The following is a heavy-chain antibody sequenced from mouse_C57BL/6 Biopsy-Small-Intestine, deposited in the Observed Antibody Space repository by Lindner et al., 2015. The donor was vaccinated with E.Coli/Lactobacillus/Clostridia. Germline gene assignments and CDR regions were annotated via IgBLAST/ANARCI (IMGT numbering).Heavy chain of an antibody. CDR3: ARSFEHGSSYKAWFAY. D-gene: IGHD1-1*01. CDR1: GYAFSSSW. J-gene: IGHJ3*01. CDR2: IFPGDGDT. Sequence: VQLQESGPELVKPGASVKISCKASGYAFSSSWMNWVKQRPGKGLEWIGRIFPGDGDTNYNGKVKVRATLTADKSSTTAYMQLSSLTSEDSAVYYCARSFEHGSSYKAWFAYWGQGTLVTVSA. V-gene: IGHV1-82*01.